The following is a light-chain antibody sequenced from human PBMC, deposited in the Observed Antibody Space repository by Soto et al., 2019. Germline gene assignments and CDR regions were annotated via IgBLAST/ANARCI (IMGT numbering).Light chain of an antibody. J-gene: IGKJ5*01. CDR2: TAS. Sequence: DIQMTQSPSSLSASVGDRVTITCRASQTIVRSLNWYQQKPGKAPKVLIYTASDLESGVPSRISGTGSGTEFTLTINGLQPDDFATYYCQQYSSYSPITFGQGTRLEN. V-gene: IGKV1-5*01. CDR1: QTIVRS. CDR3: QQYSSYSPIT.